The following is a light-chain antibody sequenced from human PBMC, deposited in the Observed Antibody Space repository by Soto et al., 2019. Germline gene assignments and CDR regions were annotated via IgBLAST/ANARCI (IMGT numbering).Light chain of an antibody. CDR3: CSYAGRSTWDVV. V-gene: IGLV2-23*01. J-gene: IGLJ2*01. CDR1: SSDVGTYNL. CDR2: EGT. Sequence: QSVLTQPASLSGSPGQSITISCTGTSSDVGTYNLVSWYQQQPGNAPRLLIYEGTKRPSGVSNRFSGSKSGSTASLTISGLQAEDEADFYCCSYAGRSTWDVVFGGGTKLTVL.